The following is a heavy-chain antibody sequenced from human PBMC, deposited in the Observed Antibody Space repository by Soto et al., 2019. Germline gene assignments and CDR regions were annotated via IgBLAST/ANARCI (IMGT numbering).Heavy chain of an antibody. V-gene: IGHV4-30-4*01. D-gene: IGHD1-26*01. CDR1: GGSFSSTDYF. CDR3: ARVTSYSNYVDY. CDR2: IYYSGNT. J-gene: IGHJ4*02. Sequence: PSETLSLTCSVSGGSFSSTDYFWSLIRQPPGKGLEWIGYIYYSGNTYYHPSLRSRVTMSVDTSKNQFSLKLSSVTAADTAVYYCARVTSYSNYVDYWGQGTLVTVSS.